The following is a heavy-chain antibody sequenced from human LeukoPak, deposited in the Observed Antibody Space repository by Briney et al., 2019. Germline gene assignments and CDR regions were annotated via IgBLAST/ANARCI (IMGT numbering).Heavy chain of an antibody. CDR2: IYTSGST. V-gene: IGHV4-4*07. Sequence: SETLSLTCTVSGGSISSYYRSWIRQPAGKGLEWIGRIYTSGSTNYNPSLKSRVTMSVDTSKNQFSLKLSSVTAADTAVYYCARGDTYYDFWSGYSTWGQGTLVTVSS. J-gene: IGHJ4*02. CDR3: ARGDTYYDFWSGYST. CDR1: GGSISSYY. D-gene: IGHD3-3*01.